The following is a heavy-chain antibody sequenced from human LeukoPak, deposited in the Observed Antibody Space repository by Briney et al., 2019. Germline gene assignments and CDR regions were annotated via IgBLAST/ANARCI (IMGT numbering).Heavy chain of an antibody. CDR1: GGSFSGYY. J-gene: IGHJ3*02. V-gene: IGHV4-34*01. D-gene: IGHD2/OR15-2a*01. CDR2: IYYSGST. Sequence: SETLSLTCAVYGGSFSGYYWSWIRQPPGKGLEWIGYIYYSGSTYYNPSLKSRVTISVDTSKNQFSLKLSSVTAADTAVYYCARDYLSSLDDAFDIWGQGTMVTVSS. CDR3: ARDYLSSLDDAFDI.